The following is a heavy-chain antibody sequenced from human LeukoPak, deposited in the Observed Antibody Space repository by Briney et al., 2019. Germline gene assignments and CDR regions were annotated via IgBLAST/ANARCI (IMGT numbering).Heavy chain of an antibody. Sequence: SVKVSCKASGGTFISYAISWVRQAPGQGLEWMGGIIPIFGTANYAQKFQGRVTITADESTSTAYMELSSLRSEDTAVYYCARAAHRYCSSTSCQRIDAFDIWGQGTMVTVSS. CDR3: ARAAHRYCSSTSCQRIDAFDI. CDR1: GGTFISYA. CDR2: IIPIFGTA. J-gene: IGHJ3*02. D-gene: IGHD2-2*01. V-gene: IGHV1-69*13.